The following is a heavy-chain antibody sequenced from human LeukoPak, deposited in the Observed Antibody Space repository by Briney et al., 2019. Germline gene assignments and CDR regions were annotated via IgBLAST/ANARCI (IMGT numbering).Heavy chain of an antibody. CDR1: GYTFTSYY. D-gene: IGHD6-19*01. CDR2: INPSGGST. V-gene: IGHV1-46*01. Sequence: ASVKVSCKASGYTFTSYYMHWVRQAPGQGLEWMGIINPSGGSTSYAQKFQGRVTMTRDTSINTVYMELSSLRSEDAAIYYCARVFGQWLAVDWGQGTPVIVSS. CDR3: ARVFGQWLAVD. J-gene: IGHJ4*02.